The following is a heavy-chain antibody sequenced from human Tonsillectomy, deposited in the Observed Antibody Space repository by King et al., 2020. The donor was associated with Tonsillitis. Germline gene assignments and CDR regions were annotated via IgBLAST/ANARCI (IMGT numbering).Heavy chain of an antibody. J-gene: IGHJ4*02. CDR1: GLTFSNFG. D-gene: IGHD6-19*01. Sequence: VQLVESGEGVVQPGRSLRLSLAASGLTFSNFGRHWFRQAPGRGREGGALVSNDGSDKNYEDSVKGRLTISRENSKNTLYLQMNSLRAEDTAVYYCTKDGEQQWLDYYFDYWGQGTLVTVSS. CDR3: TKDGEQQWLDYYFDY. CDR2: VSNDGSDK. V-gene: IGHV3-30*18.